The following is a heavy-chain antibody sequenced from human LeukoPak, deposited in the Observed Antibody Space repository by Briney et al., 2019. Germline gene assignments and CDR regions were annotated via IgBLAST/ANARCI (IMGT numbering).Heavy chain of an antibody. CDR3: ARYCSSTRCPFDH. D-gene: IGHD2-2*01. CDR1: GDSVISGTSF. CDR2: IHHSGHT. Sequence: PSQTLSLTCTVSGDSVISGTSFWGWIRQHPGEGLEWVGYIHHSGHTYDNPSLQSRFIISMDESKNQFSLKLNSVTAADTAVYYCARYCSSTRCPFDHWGQGALVTVSS. J-gene: IGHJ4*02. V-gene: IGHV4-31*03.